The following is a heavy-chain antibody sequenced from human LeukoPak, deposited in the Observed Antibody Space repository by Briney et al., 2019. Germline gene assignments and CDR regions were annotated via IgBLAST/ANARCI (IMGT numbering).Heavy chain of an antibody. Sequence: GGSLRLSCAASGFTFSSYAMHWVRQAPGKGLQWVAVISYDGSNKYYTDSVKGRFTISRDNSKNTLYLQMNNLRAEDTAVYYCARVGAAAGRLPNNWFDPWGQGTLVTVSS. J-gene: IGHJ5*02. D-gene: IGHD6-13*01. CDR2: ISYDGSNK. CDR1: GFTFSSYA. V-gene: IGHV3-30*10. CDR3: ARVGAAAGRLPNNWFDP.